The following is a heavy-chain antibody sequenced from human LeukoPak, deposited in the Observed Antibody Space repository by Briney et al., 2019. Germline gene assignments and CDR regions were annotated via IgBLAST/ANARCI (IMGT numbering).Heavy chain of an antibody. CDR3: ARATIFPPYNWFDP. CDR1: GGSISSYY. D-gene: IGHD3-9*01. Sequence: PSETLSLTCTVSGGSISSYYWSWIRQPPGKGLEWIGYIYYSGSTNYNPSLKSRVTISVDTSKNQFSLKLSSVTAANRAVYYCARATIFPPYNWFDPWGQGTLVTVSS. V-gene: IGHV4-59*01. J-gene: IGHJ5*02. CDR2: IYYSGST.